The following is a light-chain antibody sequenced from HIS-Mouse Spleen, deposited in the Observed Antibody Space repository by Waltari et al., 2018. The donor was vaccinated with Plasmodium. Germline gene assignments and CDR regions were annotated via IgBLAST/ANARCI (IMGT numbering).Light chain of an antibody. CDR1: ALPKKY. V-gene: IGLV3-10*01. CDR3: YSTDSSGNHRV. CDR2: EAS. J-gene: IGLJ3*02. Sequence: SYELTQPPSVSVSPGQTARITCSGDALPKKYAYWYQQKSGQAPVLCIYEASKRPSGVRGGCSGSSSGTMGNVTISGAQVEDEADYYCYSTDSSGNHRVFGGGTKLTVL.